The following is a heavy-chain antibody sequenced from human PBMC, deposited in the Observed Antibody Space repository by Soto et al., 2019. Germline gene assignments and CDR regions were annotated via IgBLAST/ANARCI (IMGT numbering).Heavy chain of an antibody. J-gene: IGHJ6*03. V-gene: IGHV3-33*01. Sequence: GGSLTLSCAASGFTFSSYGMHWVRQAPGKGLEWVADIWYDGSNKYYADSVKGRFTISRANSKNTLYLQMNSLSAEYTAVYYRARDAVRGSSQIKWGYYYMDVWGKRTTVTVSS. D-gene: IGHD6-6*01. CDR1: GFTFSSYG. CDR2: IWYDGSNK. CDR3: ARDAVRGSSQIKWGYYYMDV.